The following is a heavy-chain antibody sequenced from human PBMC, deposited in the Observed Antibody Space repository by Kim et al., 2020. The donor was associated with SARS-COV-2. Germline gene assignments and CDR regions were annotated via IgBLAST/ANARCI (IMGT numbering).Heavy chain of an antibody. CDR1: GYTFTTYG. CDR3: ARVGPYGDSDY. Sequence: ASVKVSCKASGYTFTTYGMNWVRQAPGQGLEWMGWITTNTGNPTYAQGFTGRFVFSLDTSVSTAYLQISSLKAEDTAVYYCARVGPYGDSDYWGQGTLVTVSS. J-gene: IGHJ4*02. V-gene: IGHV7-4-1*02. CDR2: ITTNTGNP. D-gene: IGHD4-17*01.